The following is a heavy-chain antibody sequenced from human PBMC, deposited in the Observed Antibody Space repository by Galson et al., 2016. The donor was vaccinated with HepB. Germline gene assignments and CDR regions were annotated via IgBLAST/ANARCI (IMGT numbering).Heavy chain of an antibody. CDR1: GFTFSSYS. V-gene: IGHV3-21*01. Sequence: SLRLSCAASGFTFSSYSMNWVRQAPGKGLEWVSSISTSSSYIYYADSVKGRFTISRDNAKNSLYLQMNSLRAEDTAVYYCVPRRGKSPRGADDIWGQGTMIIVSS. D-gene: IGHD3-10*01. CDR2: ISTSSSYI. CDR3: VPRRGKSPRGADDI. J-gene: IGHJ3*02.